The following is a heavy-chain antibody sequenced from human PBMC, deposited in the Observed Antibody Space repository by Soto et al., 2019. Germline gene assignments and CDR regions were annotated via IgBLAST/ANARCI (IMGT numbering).Heavy chain of an antibody. V-gene: IGHV1-69*01. D-gene: IGHD3-10*01. CDR2: IIPIFGTA. CDR3: ARPMVRGARPAPFDY. J-gene: IGHJ4*02. Sequence: QVQLVQSGAEVKKPGSSVKVSCKASGGTFSSYAISWVRQAPGQGLEWMGGIIPIFGTANYAQKFQGRVTITADESTSPAYMELSSLRSEDTAVYYCARPMVRGARPAPFDYWGQGTLVTVSS. CDR1: GGTFSSYA.